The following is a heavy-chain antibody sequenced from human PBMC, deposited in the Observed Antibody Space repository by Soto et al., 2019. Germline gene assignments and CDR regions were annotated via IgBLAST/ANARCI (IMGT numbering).Heavy chain of an antibody. Sequence: PVGSQRLSSAASGCTFDNYAMHWVRQAPGKGLEWVSGISLNSNTIAYADSVKGRFTISRDNAKNSLYLQMNSLRAEDTAFYYCAKDTGPNWGQGTLVTVSS. CDR1: GCTFDNYA. CDR3: AKDTGPN. CDR2: ISLNSNTI. J-gene: IGHJ4*02. V-gene: IGHV3-9*01.